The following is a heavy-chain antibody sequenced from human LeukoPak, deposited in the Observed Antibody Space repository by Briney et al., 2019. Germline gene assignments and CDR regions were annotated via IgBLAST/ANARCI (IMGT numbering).Heavy chain of an antibody. J-gene: IGHJ3*02. V-gene: IGHV4-59*08. Sequence: SETLSLTCTVSGGSISSYYWSWIRQPPGKGLEWIGYIYYSGSTNYNPSLKSRVTISVDTSKNQFSLKLSSVTAADTAVYYCARRHILSDAFDIWGQGTMVTVSS. CDR1: GGSISSYY. CDR2: IYYSGST. D-gene: IGHD3-10*01. CDR3: ARRHILSDAFDI.